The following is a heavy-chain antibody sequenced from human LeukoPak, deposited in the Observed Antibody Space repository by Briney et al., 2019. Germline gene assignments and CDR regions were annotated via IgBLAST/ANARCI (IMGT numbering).Heavy chain of an antibody. CDR2: ISGSGGST. D-gene: IGHD4-17*01. Sequence: GGSLRLSCAASGFTFSSYAMSWVRQAPGKGLEWASAISGSGGSTYYADSVKRRFTISRDNYNNTLYLQMNRLRAEHTAVYYCAKSAYGDYPNWFDPWGQGTLVTVSS. CDR1: GFTFSSYA. J-gene: IGHJ5*02. CDR3: AKSAYGDYPNWFDP. V-gene: IGHV3-23*01.